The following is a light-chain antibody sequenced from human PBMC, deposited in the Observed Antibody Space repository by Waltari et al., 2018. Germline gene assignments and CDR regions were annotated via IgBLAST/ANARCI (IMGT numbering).Light chain of an antibody. V-gene: IGKV1-17*03. CDR1: QTISTY. Sequence: DIQMTQSPSSLSTSIGDRVTITCRASQTISTYLAWYQQKPGKVPKLLIYAASSLESGVPSRFSGRGSGTEFTLTISSLQPEDFATYYCQQHYSHPRTFGQGTKVEIK. CDR3: QQHYSHPRT. J-gene: IGKJ1*01. CDR2: AAS.